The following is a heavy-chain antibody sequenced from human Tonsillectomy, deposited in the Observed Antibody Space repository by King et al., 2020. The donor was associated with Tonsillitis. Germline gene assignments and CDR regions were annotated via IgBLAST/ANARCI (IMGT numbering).Heavy chain of an antibody. J-gene: IGHJ6*03. CDR3: ARDGPGCSGTNCYFYYYMDV. CDR1: GFTFSSYA. CDR2: IGYDGSDQ. Sequence: QLVQSGGGVVQPGRSLRLPCAGSGFTFSSYAMHWVRQAPGKGLEWVAAIGYDGSDQNYADSVKGRFTISRDNSKNTVYLHMNSLRVEDSATYYCARDGPGCSGTNCYFYYYMDVWGKGTTVTVSS. V-gene: IGHV3-30-3*01. D-gene: IGHD2-2*01.